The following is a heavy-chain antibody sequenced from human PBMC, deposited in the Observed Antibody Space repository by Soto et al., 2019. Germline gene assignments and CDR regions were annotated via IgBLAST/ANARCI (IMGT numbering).Heavy chain of an antibody. CDR1: GFTFSSYG. CDR3: VKAPSAGEADDY. Sequence: QVQLVESGGGVVQPGRSLRLSCAASGFTFSSYGMHWVRQAPGKGLEWVAVISYDGSNKYYADSVKGRFTISRDNSKNTLYLQMNSLRAEDTAVYYCVKAPSAGEADDYWGQGTLFTVSS. D-gene: IGHD7-27*01. CDR2: ISYDGSNK. V-gene: IGHV3-30*18. J-gene: IGHJ4*02.